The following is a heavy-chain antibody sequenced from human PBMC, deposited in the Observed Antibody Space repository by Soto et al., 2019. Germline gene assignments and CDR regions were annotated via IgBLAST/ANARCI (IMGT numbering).Heavy chain of an antibody. D-gene: IGHD4-17*01. V-gene: IGHV1-69*04. J-gene: IGHJ4*02. CDR3: ARDEDYGHYGGYYFDY. CDR1: GGTFSSYT. Sequence: SVKVSCKASGGTFSSYTISWVRQAPGQGLEWMGRIIPILGIANYAQKFQGRVTITADKSTSTAYMELSSLRSEDTAVYYCARDEDYGHYGGYYFDYWGQGTLVTVSS. CDR2: IIPILGIA.